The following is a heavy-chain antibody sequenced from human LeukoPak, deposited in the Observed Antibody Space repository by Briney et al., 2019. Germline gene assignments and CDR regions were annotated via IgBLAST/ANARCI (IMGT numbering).Heavy chain of an antibody. CDR1: GGTFSSYA. J-gene: IGHJ6*02. CDR3: ASGIVVVVAARYYYGMDV. CDR2: IIPILGIA. D-gene: IGHD2-15*01. V-gene: IGHV1-69*04. Sequence: SVTVSCKASGGTFSSYAISWVRQAPGQGLEWMGRIIPILGIANYAQKFQGRVTITADKSTSTAYMELSSLRSEDTAVYYCASGIVVVVAARYYYGMDVWGQGTTVTVSS.